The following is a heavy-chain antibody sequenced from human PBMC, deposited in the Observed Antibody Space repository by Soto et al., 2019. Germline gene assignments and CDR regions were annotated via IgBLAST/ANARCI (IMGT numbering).Heavy chain of an antibody. CDR2: ISGSGGST. V-gene: IGHV3-23*04. CDR1: GFTFSSYA. J-gene: IGHJ3*01. D-gene: IGHD3-10*01. CDR3: AKELGSVREVLDAFDV. Sequence: VQLVEAGGGLVQPGGSLRLYCAVSGFTFSSYAMNWVRQAPGKGLEWDSVISGSGGSTNYADSVKGRFTISRDNSKNTLYLQMNSLRAEDTAVYYCAKELGSVREVLDAFDVWGQGTMVTVSS.